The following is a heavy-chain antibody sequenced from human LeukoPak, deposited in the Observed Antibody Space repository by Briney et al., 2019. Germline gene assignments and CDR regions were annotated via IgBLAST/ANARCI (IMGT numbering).Heavy chain of an antibody. J-gene: IGHJ4*02. CDR3: ASTAFDYSNVDY. Sequence: ASVKVSCKASGYTFTGYYMHWVRQAPGQGLEWMGWINPNSGGTNYAQKFQGRVTMTRDTSISTAYMELSRLRSDDTTVYYCASTAFDYSNVDYWGQGTLVTVSS. CDR2: INPNSGGT. CDR1: GYTFTGYY. V-gene: IGHV1-2*02. D-gene: IGHD4-11*01.